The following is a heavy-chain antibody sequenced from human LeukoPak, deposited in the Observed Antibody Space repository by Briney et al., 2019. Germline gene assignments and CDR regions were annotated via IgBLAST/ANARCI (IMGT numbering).Heavy chain of an antibody. CDR2: ISSSSSYI. V-gene: IGHV3-21*01. J-gene: IGHJ6*04. CDR1: GFTFSSYS. Sequence: GGSLRLSCAASGFTFSSYSMYWVRQAPGKGLEWVSSISSSSSYIYYADSVKGRFTISRDNAKNSLYLQMNSLRAEDTAVYYCARGTYDILTGYSRASYGMDVWGKGTTVTVSS. CDR3: ARGTYDILTGYSRASYGMDV. D-gene: IGHD3-9*01.